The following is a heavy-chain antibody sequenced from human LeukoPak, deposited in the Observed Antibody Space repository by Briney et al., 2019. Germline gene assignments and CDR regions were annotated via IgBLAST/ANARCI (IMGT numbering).Heavy chain of an antibody. CDR2: IIPIFGTA. CDR3: AKTNGYYSD. J-gene: IGHJ4*02. D-gene: IGHD3-22*01. V-gene: IGHV1-69*05. CDR1: GGTFSSYA. Sequence: GASVKVSCKASGGTFSSYAISWVRQAPGQGLEWMGGIIPIFGTANYAQKFQGRVTITTDESTSTTYMELSSLRAEDTAVYYCAKTNGYYSDWGQGTLVTVSS.